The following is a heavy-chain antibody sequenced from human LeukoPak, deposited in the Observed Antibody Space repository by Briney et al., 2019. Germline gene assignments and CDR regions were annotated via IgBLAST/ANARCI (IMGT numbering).Heavy chain of an antibody. CDR2: FYHSGST. CDR3: ARHLSGSRDAFDI. V-gene: IGHV4-38-2*01. J-gene: IGHJ3*02. Sequence: SETLSFTCAVSGYSISSGYYWGWIRQPPGKGLEWIGSFYHSGSTYYNPSLKSRVTISVDTSKNQFSLKLSSVTAADTAVYYCARHLSGSRDAFDIWGQGTMVTVSS. D-gene: IGHD3-3*02. CDR1: GYSISSGYY.